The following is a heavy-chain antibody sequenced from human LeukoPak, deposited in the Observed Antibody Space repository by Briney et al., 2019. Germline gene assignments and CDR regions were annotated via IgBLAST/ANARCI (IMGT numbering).Heavy chain of an antibody. D-gene: IGHD3-22*01. J-gene: IGHJ6*03. CDR2: INPNSGGT. CDR3: ARRSNDYYDSSGYETYYYYYYMDV. Sequence: ASVKVSCKASGYTFTGYYMHWVRQAPGQGLEWMGWINPNSGGTNYAQKFQGRVTMTRDTSISTAYMELRSLRSDDTAVYYCARRSNDYYDSSGYETYYYYYYMDVWGKGTTVTISS. V-gene: IGHV1-2*02. CDR1: GYTFTGYY.